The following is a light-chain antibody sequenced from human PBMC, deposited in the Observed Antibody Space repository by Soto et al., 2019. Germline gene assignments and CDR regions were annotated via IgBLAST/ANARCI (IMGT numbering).Light chain of an antibody. CDR1: ESVSSK. V-gene: IGKV3-15*01. CDR2: DTS. Sequence: ERVMTQSPATLSVSPGERSTLSCMAIESVSSKLAWYQHKPGQPPRLLIYDTSTRAAGIPASFTGSGSGTDFTLTISSLQYEDFAVHYCQQYNTWRSISFGQGTRLEIK. CDR3: QQYNTWRSIS. J-gene: IGKJ5*01.